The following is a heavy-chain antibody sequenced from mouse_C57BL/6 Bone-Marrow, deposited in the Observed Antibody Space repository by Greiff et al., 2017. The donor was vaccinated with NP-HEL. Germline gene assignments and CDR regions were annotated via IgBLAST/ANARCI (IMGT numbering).Heavy chain of an antibody. D-gene: IGHD1-1*01. Sequence: QVQLQQPGAELVKPGASVKLSCKASGYTFTSYWMHWVKPRPGQGLEWIGMIHPNSGSTNYNEKFKSKATLTVDKSSSTAYMQLSSLTSEDSAVYYCARTYYYGSSYYFDYWGQGTTLTVSS. CDR3: ARTYYYGSSYYFDY. CDR1: GYTFTSYW. V-gene: IGHV1-64*01. CDR2: IHPNSGST. J-gene: IGHJ2*01.